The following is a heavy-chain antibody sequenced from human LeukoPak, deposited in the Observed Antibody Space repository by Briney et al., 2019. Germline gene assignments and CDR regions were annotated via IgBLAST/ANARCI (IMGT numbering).Heavy chain of an antibody. V-gene: IGHV3-9*01. CDR3: ARGGTSSGWYYYYYGMDV. J-gene: IGHJ6*02. Sequence: GRSLRLSCAVSGFTFVNYAIHWVRQAPGKGLEWVSGFDYNSGRIDYVDSVKGRFTISRDNAKNSLYLQMNSLRAEDTAVYYCARGGTSSGWYYYYYGMDVWGQGTTVTVSS. CDR2: FDYNSGRI. D-gene: IGHD6-19*01. CDR1: GFTFVNYA.